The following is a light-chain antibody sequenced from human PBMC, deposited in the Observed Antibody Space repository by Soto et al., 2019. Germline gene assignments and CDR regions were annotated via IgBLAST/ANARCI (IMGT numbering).Light chain of an antibody. J-gene: IGKJ2*01. CDR1: QSVSDN. V-gene: IGKV3-15*01. Sequence: EIVLTQSPATLSVSLGERATLSCRASQSVSDNLAWYQQRRGQAPRLLIHGASTRATGIPARFSGSGSGTEFSLTISSLQSEDFAVYYCHQYDNWPPGYTFGQGTKVDIK. CDR3: HQYDNWPPGYT. CDR2: GAS.